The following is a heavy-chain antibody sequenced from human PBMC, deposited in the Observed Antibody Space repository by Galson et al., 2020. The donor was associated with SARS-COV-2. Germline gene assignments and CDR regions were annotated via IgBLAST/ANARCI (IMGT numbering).Heavy chain of an antibody. CDR2: ISSYNT. CDR1: GYSFSTYG. V-gene: IGHV1-18*01. Sequence: ASVKVSCKASGYSFSTYGVSWVRQAPGQGLEWMGWISSYNTNYAEKFQGRVTLTTDTSKGTAYMELRSLRSDDTAIYYCARHGPAVGQIGDYWGQGTLVTVSS. J-gene: IGHJ4*02. D-gene: IGHD1-26*01. CDR3: ARHGPAVGQIGDY.